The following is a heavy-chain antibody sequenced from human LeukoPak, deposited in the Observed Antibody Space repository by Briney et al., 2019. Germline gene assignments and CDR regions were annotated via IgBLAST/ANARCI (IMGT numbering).Heavy chain of an antibody. Sequence: QPGGSLRLSCAASGFTFSSYGMHWVRQAPGKGLEWVSYISSSGSTIYYADSVKGRFTISRDNAKNSLYLQMNSLRAEDTAVYYCARIGGFYPRNWFDPWGQGTLVTVSS. CDR3: ARIGGFYPRNWFDP. D-gene: IGHD3-16*01. CDR1: GFTFSSYG. J-gene: IGHJ5*02. V-gene: IGHV3-48*04. CDR2: ISSSGSTI.